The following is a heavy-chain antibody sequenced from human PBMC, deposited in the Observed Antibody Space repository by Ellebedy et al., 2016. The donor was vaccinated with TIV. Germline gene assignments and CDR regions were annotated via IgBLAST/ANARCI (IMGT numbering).Heavy chain of an antibody. Sequence: GGSLRLSCAASGFTFHNYWMNWVRQAPGKGLEWVAVIWYDGSNKYYADSVKGRFTISRDNSKNTLYLQMSSLRAEDTAVYYCARDGENRGGSYEAYWGQGTLVTVSS. CDR2: IWYDGSNK. D-gene: IGHD1-26*01. CDR1: GFTFHNYW. J-gene: IGHJ4*02. CDR3: ARDGENRGGSYEAY. V-gene: IGHV3-33*08.